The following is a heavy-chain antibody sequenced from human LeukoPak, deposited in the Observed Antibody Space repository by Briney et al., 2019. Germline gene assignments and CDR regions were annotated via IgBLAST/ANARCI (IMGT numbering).Heavy chain of an antibody. D-gene: IGHD1-26*01. CDR1: GFTFTSYS. Sequence: GGSLRLSCAASGFTFTSYSMNWVRQAPGKGLERVSTISGGGGSTYYADSVKGRSTISRDNSKNTLYLQVNSLRAEDTAVYYCAKGGKWDVTPFDYWGQGTLVTVSS. V-gene: IGHV3-23*01. CDR3: AKGGKWDVTPFDY. CDR2: ISGGGGST. J-gene: IGHJ4*02.